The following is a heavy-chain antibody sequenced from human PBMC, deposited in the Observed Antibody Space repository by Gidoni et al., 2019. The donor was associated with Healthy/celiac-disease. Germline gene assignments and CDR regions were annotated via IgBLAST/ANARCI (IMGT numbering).Heavy chain of an antibody. J-gene: IGHJ4*02. V-gene: IGHV3-23*01. CDR2: IRGSGGNT. CDR1: GFTFSRHA. Sequence: EVQLLVSGVDSVQPAGSMSLLCSASGFTFSRHAMTWVRQAPGKGLGWVSAIRGSGGNTYYADSVKGRFTISRDNSKNTLYLQMNSLRAEDTAVYYCAKDFFTVVVTASGFDYWGQGTLVTVSS. D-gene: IGHD2-21*02. CDR3: AKDFFTVVVTASGFDY.